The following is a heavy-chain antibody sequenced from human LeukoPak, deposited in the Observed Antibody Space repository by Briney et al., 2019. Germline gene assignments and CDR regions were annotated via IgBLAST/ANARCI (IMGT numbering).Heavy chain of an antibody. CDR1: GGSISSGSYY. CDR2: IYTSGST. V-gene: IGHV4-61*02. D-gene: IGHD6-13*01. J-gene: IGHJ3*02. Sequence: SQTLSLTCTASGGSISSGSYYWSWIRQPAGKGLEWIGRIYTSGSTNYNPSLKSRVTISVDTSKNQFSLKLSSVTAADTAVYYCAREKVQPGIAAAGEDAFDIWGQGTMVTVSS. CDR3: AREKVQPGIAAAGEDAFDI.